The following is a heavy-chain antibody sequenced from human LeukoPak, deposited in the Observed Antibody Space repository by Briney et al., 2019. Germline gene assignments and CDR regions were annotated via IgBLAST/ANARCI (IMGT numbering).Heavy chain of an antibody. CDR3: ARVLKELGLDYDYYYMDV. CDR1: GFTFDDYV. J-gene: IGHJ6*03. Sequence: GGSLRLSCTASGFTFDDYVMSWVRQAPGKGLEWVSAINWNAYSTSYGDSVKGRFTISRDNAQNSLYLQMNSLRAEDTALYYCARVLKELGLDYDYYYMDVWGKGTTVTVPS. CDR2: INWNAYST. D-gene: IGHD1-26*01. V-gene: IGHV3-20*04.